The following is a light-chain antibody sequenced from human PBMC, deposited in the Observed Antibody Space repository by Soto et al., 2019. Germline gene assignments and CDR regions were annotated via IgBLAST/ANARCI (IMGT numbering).Light chain of an antibody. CDR1: SSNIGNNY. CDR2: END. J-gene: IGLJ2*01. Sequence: QSVLTQPPSVSAAPGQKVTISCSGSSSNIGNNYVSWYQQLPGTAPKLLIYENDKRPSGIPDRFSGSKSGTSATVDITGLQTGDEADYHCGTWDSSLSAVVFGGGTQLTVL. CDR3: GTWDSSLSAVV. V-gene: IGLV1-51*02.